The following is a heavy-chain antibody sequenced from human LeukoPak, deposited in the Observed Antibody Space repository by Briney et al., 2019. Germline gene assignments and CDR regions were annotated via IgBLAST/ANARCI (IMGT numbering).Heavy chain of an antibody. D-gene: IGHD3-3*01. V-gene: IGHV3-7*01. Sequence: PGGYLRLSCAASGFTFSSYWMSWVRQAPGKGLEWVANIKQDGSEKYYVDSVKGRFTISRDNAKNSLYLQMNSLRAEDTAVYYCAREEVLRFLEWLFPPYNWFDPWGQGTLVTVSS. CDR1: GFTFSSYW. CDR2: IKQDGSEK. CDR3: AREEVLRFLEWLFPPYNWFDP. J-gene: IGHJ5*02.